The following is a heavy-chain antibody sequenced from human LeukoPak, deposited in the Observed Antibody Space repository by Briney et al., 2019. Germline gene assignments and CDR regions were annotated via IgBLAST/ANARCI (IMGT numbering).Heavy chain of an antibody. CDR2: IYYSGSA. CDR3: ARRRYSSGWPFDY. Sequence: SETLSLTCADHRGSFCGHYWSGSCHPPGEGVERRWSIYYSGSAYYNPSLKSRVTISVDTSKNQFSLKLSSVTAADTAVYYCARRRYSSGWPFDYWGQGTLVTVSS. J-gene: IGHJ4*02. D-gene: IGHD6-19*01. CDR1: RGSFCGHY. V-gene: IGHV4-34*01.